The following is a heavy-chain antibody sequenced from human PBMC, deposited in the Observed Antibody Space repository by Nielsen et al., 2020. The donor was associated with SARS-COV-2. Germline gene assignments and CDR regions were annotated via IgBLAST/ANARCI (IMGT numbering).Heavy chain of an antibody. J-gene: IGHJ4*02. D-gene: IGHD3-3*01. CDR3: TRADFWSGYYLDY. V-gene: IGHV3-49*04. CDR2: IRSKAYGGTT. CDR1: GFTFSSYG. Sequence: GSLRLSCAASGFTFSSYGMHWVRQAPGKGLEWVGFIRSKAYGGTTEYAASVKGRFTISRDDSKSIAYLQMNSLKTEDTAVYYCTRADFWSGYYLDYWGQGTLVTVSS.